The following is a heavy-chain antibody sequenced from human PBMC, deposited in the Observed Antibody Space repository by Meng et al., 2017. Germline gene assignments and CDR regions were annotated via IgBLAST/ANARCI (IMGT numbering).Heavy chain of an antibody. CDR3: AMIRIAAAVLDY. J-gene: IGHJ4*02. Sequence: QPQTEEPGLGLVKPSETLSLTCTVSGGSISSSSYYWGWIRQPPGKGLEWIGSIYYSGSTYYNPSLKSRVTISVDTSKNQFSLKLSSVTAADTAVYYCAMIRIAAAVLDYWGQGTLVTVSS. CDR1: GGSISSSSYY. V-gene: IGHV4-39*07. CDR2: IYYSGST. D-gene: IGHD6-13*01.